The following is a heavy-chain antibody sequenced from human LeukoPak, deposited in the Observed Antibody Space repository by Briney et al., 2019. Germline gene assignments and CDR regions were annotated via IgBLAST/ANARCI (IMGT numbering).Heavy chain of an antibody. V-gene: IGHV5-51*01. CDR3: ARHVDNWEQEYYFYMDV. D-gene: IGHD1-26*01. CDR1: GYSFTTYW. Sequence: GESLKISCKGSGYSFTTYWIGWVRQMPGKGLEWMGIVYPDDSDTRYSPSFQGQVTISADHSISTAYLEWSSLKASDTATYYCARHVDNWEQEYYFYMDVWGKGTTVTVSS. J-gene: IGHJ6*03. CDR2: VYPDDSDT.